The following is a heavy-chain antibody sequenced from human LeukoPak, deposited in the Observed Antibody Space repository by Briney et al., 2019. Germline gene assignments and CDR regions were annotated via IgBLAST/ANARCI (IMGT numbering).Heavy chain of an antibody. D-gene: IGHD3-10*01. V-gene: IGHV4-61*02. CDR3: ARSDGYGLVGI. CDR2: IYTSGST. J-gene: IGHJ3*02. Sequence: SETLSLTCTVSGGSICSGSYYWSWIRQPAGKGLEWIGRIYTSGSTNYNPSLKSRVIILIDTAKNHFSLNLSSVTAADTAVYYCARSDGYGLVGIWGQGTMVTVSS. CDR1: GGSICSGSYY.